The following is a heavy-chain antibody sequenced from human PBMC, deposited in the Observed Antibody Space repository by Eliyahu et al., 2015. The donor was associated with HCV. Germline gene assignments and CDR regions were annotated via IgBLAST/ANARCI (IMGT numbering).Heavy chain of an antibody. CDR2: INHSGST. CDR3: ARRLAYCGGDCYRWATYYYYGMDV. V-gene: IGHV4-34*01. J-gene: IGHJ6*02. Sequence: QVQLQQWGAGLLKPSETLSLTCAVYGGSFSGYYWXWXRXPPGKGLEWIGEINHSGSTNYNPSLKSRVTISVDTPKNQFSLKLSSVTAADTAVYYCARRLAYCGGDCYRWATYYYYGMDVWGQGTTVTVSS. CDR1: GGSFSGYY. D-gene: IGHD2-21*01.